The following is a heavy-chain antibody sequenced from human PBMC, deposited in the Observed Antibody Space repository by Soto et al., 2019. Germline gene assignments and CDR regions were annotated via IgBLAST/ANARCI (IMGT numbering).Heavy chain of an antibody. Sequence: GASVKVSCKASGYTFTSYDINWVRQATGQGLEWMGWMNPNSGNTGYAQKYQGRVTMTRNTSISTAKIEQSSLRSEDTAVYYCARRYCSGGSCYDAFDIWGQGTMVTVSS. CDR3: ARRYCSGGSCYDAFDI. D-gene: IGHD2-15*01. CDR1: GYTFTSYD. J-gene: IGHJ3*02. CDR2: MNPNSGNT. V-gene: IGHV1-8*01.